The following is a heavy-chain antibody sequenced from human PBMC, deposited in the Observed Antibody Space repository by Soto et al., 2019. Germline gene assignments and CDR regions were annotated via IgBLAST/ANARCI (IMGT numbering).Heavy chain of an antibody. CDR1: GYTFTDYA. J-gene: IGHJ4*02. CDR2: ISTGNGNT. V-gene: IGHV1-3*04. D-gene: IGHD5-18*01. CDR3: AKGSQLWIPSY. Sequence: ASVKVSCKASGYTFTDYAMHWVRQAPGQRLEWMGWISTGNGNTKYSQKFQGRVTITRDTSATTAYMELSSLRSEDTAVYYCAKGSQLWIPSYWAQGTLVTVSS.